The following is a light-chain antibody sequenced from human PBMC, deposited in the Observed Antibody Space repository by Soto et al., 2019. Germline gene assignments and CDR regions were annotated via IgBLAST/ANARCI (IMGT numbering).Light chain of an antibody. V-gene: IGKV3-20*01. CDR3: QQYGSSPRT. J-gene: IGKJ1*01. CDR2: GAS. Sequence: EIVLTQSPGTLSLSPGGRATLSCRASQSVSSNSLAWYQQKCGQAPKLLIYGASIRATGIPDRFSGSGSGTDFTLTISRLKPEDFAVYYCQQYGSSPRTFGQGTRVEIK. CDR1: QSVSSNS.